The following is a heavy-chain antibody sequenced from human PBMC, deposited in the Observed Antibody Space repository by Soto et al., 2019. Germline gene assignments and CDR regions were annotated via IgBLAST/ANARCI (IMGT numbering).Heavy chain of an antibody. CDR1: GDGVSSNSAA. J-gene: IGHJ6*02. V-gene: IGHV6-1*01. Sequence: SQTLSLTCAISGDGVSSNSAAWNWIRQSPSRGLEWLGRTYYRSKWYNDYAVSVKSRITINPDTSKNQFSLQLNSVTPEDKAVYYCARDFEKQLVRSSDGDYRYGIDVSGQRTTVPVSS. CDR3: ARDFEKQLVRSSDGDYRYGIDV. CDR2: TYYRSKWYN. D-gene: IGHD6-13*01.